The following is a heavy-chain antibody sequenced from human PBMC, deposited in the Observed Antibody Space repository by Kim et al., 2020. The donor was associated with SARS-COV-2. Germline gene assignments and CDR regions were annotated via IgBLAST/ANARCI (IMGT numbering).Heavy chain of an antibody. CDR2: INADNGNT. CDR3: VREGGGDYAAFDL. D-gene: IGHD4-17*01. Sequence: ASVKVSCKSSGYNYIRYNVHWVRQAPGQSLEWMGWINADNGNTKHSDRFQARVTITRDIHATTAYMELSSLRFGDTAVYYCVREGGGDYAAFDLWGQGTMVTVSS. V-gene: IGHV1-3*01. J-gene: IGHJ3*01. CDR1: GYNYIRYN.